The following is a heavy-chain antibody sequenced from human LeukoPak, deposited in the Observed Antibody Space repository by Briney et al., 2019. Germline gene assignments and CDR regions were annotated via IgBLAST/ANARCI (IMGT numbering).Heavy chain of an antibody. Sequence: SETLSLTCTVSGGSISTYYWGWIRQPPGRGPEWIGSISYSGYTYYNPSLKSRVTISVDWSRNQFSLKLSSVTAAGTAVYYCARLWFGESGLDFWGRGTLVTVSS. CDR2: ISYSGYT. D-gene: IGHD3-10*01. J-gene: IGHJ4*02. CDR3: ARLWFGESGLDF. CDR1: GGSISTYY. V-gene: IGHV4-39*07.